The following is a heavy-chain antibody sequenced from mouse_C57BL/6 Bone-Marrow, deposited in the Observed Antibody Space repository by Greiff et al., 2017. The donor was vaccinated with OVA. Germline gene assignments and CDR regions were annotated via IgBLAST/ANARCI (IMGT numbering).Heavy chain of an antibody. CDR2: IYPGSGGT. D-gene: IGHD1-1*01. V-gene: IGHV1-55*01. CDR1: GYTFTSYG. Sequence: VQLQQPGAELVRPGASVKMSCKASGYTFTSYGINWVKQRPGQGLEWIGDIYPGSGGTNYNEKFKSKATLTVDTSSSTAYMQLSSLTSEDSAVXYCSSVYYCSRSFDVWGTGTPVTVSS. J-gene: IGHJ1*03. CDR3: SSVYYCSRSFDV.